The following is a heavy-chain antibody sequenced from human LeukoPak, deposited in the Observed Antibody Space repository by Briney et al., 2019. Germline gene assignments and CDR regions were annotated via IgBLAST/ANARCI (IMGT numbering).Heavy chain of an antibody. V-gene: IGHV1-2*02. CDR3: ARGVTMVLNWFDP. Sequence: ASVKVSCKASGYTFTSYGISWVRQAPGQGLEWMGWINPNSGGTNYAQKFQGRVTMTRDTSISTAYMELSRLRSDDTAVYYCARGVTMVLNWFDPWGQGTLVTVSS. D-gene: IGHD3-10*01. J-gene: IGHJ5*02. CDR2: INPNSGGT. CDR1: GYTFTSYG.